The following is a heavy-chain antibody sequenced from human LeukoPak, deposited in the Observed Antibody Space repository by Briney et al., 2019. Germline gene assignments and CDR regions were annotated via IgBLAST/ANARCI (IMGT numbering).Heavy chain of an antibody. D-gene: IGHD3-22*01. J-gene: IGHJ4*02. V-gene: IGHV4-34*01. CDR2: INHSGST. Sequence: PSETLSLTCAVYGGSFSGYYWSWIRQPPGKGLEWIGEINHSGSTNYNPSLKSRVTISVDTSKNQFSLKLSSVTAADTAVYYCARLYYDSSGYYYNRRGYFDYWGQGTLVTVSS. CDR1: GGSFSGYY. CDR3: ARLYYDSSGYYYNRRGYFDY.